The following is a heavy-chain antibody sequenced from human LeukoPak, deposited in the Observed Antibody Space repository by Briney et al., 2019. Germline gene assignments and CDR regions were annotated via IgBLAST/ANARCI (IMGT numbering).Heavy chain of an antibody. CDR3: VRGVRVLDC. Sequence: GGSLRLSCAASGFSFSSYGMHWVRQAPGKGLEWVAVIWYDGSNEAYIDSVKGRFTISRDNSKNTLYLQMNSLRAEDTAVYYCVRGVRVLDCWGQGTLVTVSS. D-gene: IGHD3-10*01. V-gene: IGHV3-33*01. CDR2: IWYDGSNE. J-gene: IGHJ4*02. CDR1: GFSFSSYG.